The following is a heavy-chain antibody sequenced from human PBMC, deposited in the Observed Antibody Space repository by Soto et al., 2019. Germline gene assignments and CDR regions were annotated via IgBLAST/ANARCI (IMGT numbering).Heavy chain of an antibody. D-gene: IGHD3-16*01. V-gene: IGHV1-2*02. J-gene: IGHJ4*02. Sequence: QVQLVQSGAEVKKPGASVKVSCKASGYTFNSYYIHWVRQAPGQGLEWMGWINPNSDVTGYAQSFQGRVTMTRDMSMTTAYMDLTRLRPDDTAVYYCVRVGLNRNYDFDFWGQRTLITVSS. CDR3: VRVGLNRNYDFDF. CDR1: GYTFNSYY. CDR2: INPNSDVT.